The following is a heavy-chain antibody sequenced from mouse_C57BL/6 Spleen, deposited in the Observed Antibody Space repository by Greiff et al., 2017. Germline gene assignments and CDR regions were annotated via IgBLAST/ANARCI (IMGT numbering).Heavy chain of an antibody. CDR1: GYTFTSYW. CDR3: AKDSSGYPFYAMDD. J-gene: IGHJ4*01. D-gene: IGHD3-2*02. V-gene: IGHV1-55*01. CDR2: IYPGSGST. Sequence: VQLQQSGAELVKPGASVKMSCKASGYTFTSYWITWVKQRPGQGLEWIGDIYPGSGSTNYNEKFKSKATLTVDTSSSTAYMQLSSLTSEDSAVYYCAKDSSGYPFYAMDDWGQGTSVTVSS.